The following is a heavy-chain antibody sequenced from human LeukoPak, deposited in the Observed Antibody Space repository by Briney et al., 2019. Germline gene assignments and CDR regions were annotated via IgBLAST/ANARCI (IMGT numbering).Heavy chain of an antibody. CDR3: ARDSLVAGLDY. D-gene: IGHD2-15*01. Sequence: SETLSLTCTVSGVSISSSNSYWGWIRQPPGKGPEWIGSIYYSGSTYYNPSLKSRVTISVDTSKNQFSLKLSSVTAADTAVYYCARDSLVAGLDYWGQGTLVTVSS. CDR1: GVSISSSNSY. J-gene: IGHJ4*02. CDR2: IYYSGST. V-gene: IGHV4-39*07.